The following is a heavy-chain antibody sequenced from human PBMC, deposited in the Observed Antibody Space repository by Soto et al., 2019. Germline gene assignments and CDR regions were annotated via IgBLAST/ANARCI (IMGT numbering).Heavy chain of an antibody. Sequence: ASVKVSCKASGYTFTSDVMDWVRQAPGQGLEWMGWINAGNGNTYYSQKFQGRVTFTRDTSASTAYMELSSLRSEDTAMYYCARDPCSGGTCYANPFDYWGQGTLVTVSS. CDR2: INAGNGNT. D-gene: IGHD2-15*01. CDR1: GYTFTSDV. V-gene: IGHV1-3*01. CDR3: ARDPCSGGTCYANPFDY. J-gene: IGHJ4*02.